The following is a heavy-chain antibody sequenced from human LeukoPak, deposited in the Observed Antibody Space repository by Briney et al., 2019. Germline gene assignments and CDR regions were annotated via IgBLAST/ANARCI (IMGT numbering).Heavy chain of an antibody. D-gene: IGHD5-12*01. V-gene: IGHV1-46*01. CDR3: ARGDSGYDFDY. Sequence: ASVKVSCKASGYTFTSYYMHRVRQAPGQGLEWMGIINPSGGSTSYAPKFQGRVTMTRDTSTSTVYMELSSLRSEDTAVYYCARGDSGYDFDYWGQGTMVTVSS. CDR2: INPSGGST. J-gene: IGHJ4*02. CDR1: GYTFTSYY.